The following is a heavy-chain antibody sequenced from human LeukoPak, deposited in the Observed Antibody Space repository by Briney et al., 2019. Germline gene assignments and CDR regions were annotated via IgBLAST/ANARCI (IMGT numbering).Heavy chain of an antibody. CDR1: GFTFSSYA. D-gene: IGHD4-23*01. CDR3: AKVGRDYGGNSGVDY. V-gene: IGHV3-23*01. J-gene: IGHJ4*02. Sequence: GGSLRLSCVASGFTFSSYAMTWVRQAPGKGLEWVSSISNGGTTYYADSVKGRFTISRDNSKNTLYLQMNSLRAEDTAVYYCAKVGRDYGGNSGVDYWGQGTLVTVSS. CDR2: ISNGGTT.